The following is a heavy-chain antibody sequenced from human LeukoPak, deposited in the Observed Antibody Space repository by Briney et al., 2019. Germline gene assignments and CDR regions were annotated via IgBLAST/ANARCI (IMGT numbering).Heavy chain of an antibody. Sequence: ASVKVSCKASGYTFPGHYMHWVRQAPGQGLEWMGRINPNSGGTNYAQKFQGRVTMTRDTSISTAYMELSRLRSDDTAVYYCARNVSRSGFDPWGQGTLVTVSS. J-gene: IGHJ5*02. D-gene: IGHD2-15*01. CDR2: INPNSGGT. CDR1: GYTFPGHY. V-gene: IGHV1-2*06. CDR3: ARNVSRSGFDP.